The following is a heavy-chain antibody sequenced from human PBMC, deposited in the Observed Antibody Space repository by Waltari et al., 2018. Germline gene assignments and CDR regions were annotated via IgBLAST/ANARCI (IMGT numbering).Heavy chain of an antibody. V-gene: IGHV3-53*01. CDR2: IYTGGST. CDR3: ATSMAVAGKGRGWFDS. Sequence: EVQLVESGGGLIQPGGSLRLSCAASGFTVRNYMSWVRQAPGKGLEGGSVIYTGGSTDYADSVKGRFTISRDNSKNTLYLQRNSLGAEDTAVYYCATSMAVAGKGRGWFDSWGQGTLVTVSS. D-gene: IGHD6-19*01. CDR1: GFTVRNY. J-gene: IGHJ5*01.